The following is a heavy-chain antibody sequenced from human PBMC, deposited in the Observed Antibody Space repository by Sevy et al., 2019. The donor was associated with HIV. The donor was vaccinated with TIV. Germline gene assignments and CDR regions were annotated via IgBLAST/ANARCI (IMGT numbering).Heavy chain of an antibody. Sequence: SETLSLTCTVSGGSISSSNYYWGWIRQPPGKGLEWIGGIYYSGTTYYNPSLKSRVTISVDTSTNQFSLKLSSVTAADTSEYYCARSRCSFQACFDSWGQGTLVTVSS. CDR1: GGSISSSNYY. CDR3: ARSRCSFQACFDS. CDR2: IYYSGTT. J-gene: IGHJ5*01. D-gene: IGHD3-10*02. V-gene: IGHV4-39*01.